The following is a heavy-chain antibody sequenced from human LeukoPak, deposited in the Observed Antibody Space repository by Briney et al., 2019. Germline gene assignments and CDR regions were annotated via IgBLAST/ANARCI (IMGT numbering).Heavy chain of an antibody. CDR1: GFSFTTYW. V-gene: IGHV3-7*01. J-gene: IGHJ4*02. CDR2: INQGGSQK. CDR3: ARIGYTSSGFDY. D-gene: IGHD2-2*02. Sequence: GGSLRLSCAASGFSFTTYWMSWVRQAPGKGLEWVANINQGGSQKYSVDSVKGRFTISRDNAKNSLYLQMNSLRAEDTAMYYCARIGYTSSGFDYWGQGTLVTVSS.